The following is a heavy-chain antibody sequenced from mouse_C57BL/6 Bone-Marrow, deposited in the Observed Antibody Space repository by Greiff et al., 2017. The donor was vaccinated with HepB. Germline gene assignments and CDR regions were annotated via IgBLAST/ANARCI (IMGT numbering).Heavy chain of an antibody. CDR1: GFNIKDDY. Sequence: EVQLQESGAELVRPGASVKLSCTASGFNIKDDYMHWVKQRPEQGLEWIGWIDPENGDTEYASKFQGKATITADTSSNPAYLQLSSLTSEDTAVYYCTTLQLTPEFAYWGQGTLVTVSA. CDR3: TTLQLTPEFAY. V-gene: IGHV14-4*01. CDR2: IDPENGDT. D-gene: IGHD3-2*02. J-gene: IGHJ3*01.